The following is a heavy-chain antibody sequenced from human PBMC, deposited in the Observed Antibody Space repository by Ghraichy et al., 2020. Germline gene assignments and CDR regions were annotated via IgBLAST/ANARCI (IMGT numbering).Heavy chain of an antibody. CDR1: GFSLSNARMG. D-gene: IGHD3-10*01. J-gene: IGHJ6*02. V-gene: IGHV2-26*01. CDR2: IFSNDEK. CDR3: ARIVSRGYYGMDV. Sequence: SGPTLVKPIETLTLTCTVSGFSLSNARMGVSWIRQPPGKALEWLAHIFSNDEKSYSTSLKSRLTISKDTSKSQVVLTMTNMDPVDTATYYCARIVSRGYYGMDVWGQGTTVTVSS.